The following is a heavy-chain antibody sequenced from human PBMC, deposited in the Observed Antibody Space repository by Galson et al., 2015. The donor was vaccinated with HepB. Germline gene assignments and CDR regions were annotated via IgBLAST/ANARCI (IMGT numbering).Heavy chain of an antibody. D-gene: IGHD3-22*01. Sequence: SLRLSCAASGFTFSSYAMSWVRQAPGKGLEWVSAISGSGGSTYYADSVKGRFTISRDNSKNTLYLQMNSLRAEDTAVYYCATLSGGSSSWYLYYYDSSGYPPPYYWGQGTLVTVSS. J-gene: IGHJ4*02. CDR2: ISGSGGST. CDR3: ATLSGGSSSWYLYYYDSSGYPPPYY. V-gene: IGHV3-23*01. CDR1: GFTFSSYA.